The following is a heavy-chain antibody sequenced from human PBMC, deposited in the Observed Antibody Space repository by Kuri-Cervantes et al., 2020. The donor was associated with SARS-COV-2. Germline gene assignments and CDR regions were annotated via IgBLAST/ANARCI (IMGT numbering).Heavy chain of an antibody. CDR3: ARDPGGLDAFDI. V-gene: IGHV1-2*06. J-gene: IGHJ3*02. CDR1: GYTFTGYY. CDR2: INPNSGGT. D-gene: IGHD4-23*01. Sequence: ASVKDSCKASGYTFTGYYMHWVRQAPGQGLEWMGRINPNSGGTNYAQKFQGRVTKTRDTSISTAYMELSRLRSDDTAVYYCARDPGGLDAFDIWGQGTMVTVSS.